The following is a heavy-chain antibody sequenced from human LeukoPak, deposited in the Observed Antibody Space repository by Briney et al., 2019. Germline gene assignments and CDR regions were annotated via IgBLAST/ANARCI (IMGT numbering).Heavy chain of an antibody. D-gene: IGHD1-1*01. J-gene: IGHJ6*03. CDR1: GYTFTSYS. Sequence: GASVKVSCKASGYTFTSYSMHWVRQAPGQGLEWMGIINPSGGSTSYAQKLQGRVTMTRDTSTSTVYMELSSLRSEDTAVYYCARDGGLEPPSIDYYYYYMDVEGKGTTVIVSS. V-gene: IGHV1-46*04. CDR3: ARDGGLEPPSIDYYYYYMDV. CDR2: INPSGGST.